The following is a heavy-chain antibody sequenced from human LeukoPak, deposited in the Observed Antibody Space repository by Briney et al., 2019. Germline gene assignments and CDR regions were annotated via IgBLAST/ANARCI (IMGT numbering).Heavy chain of an antibody. CDR2: INSDGTTT. J-gene: IGHJ4*02. D-gene: IGHD6-6*01. V-gene: IGHV3-74*01. Sequence: TGGSLRLSCAASGFTSSSYWMHWVRQDPGKGLVWVSRINSDGTTTSYADSVKGRFIIFRDNAKNTLYLQMTSLRAEDTAVYYCARGGSYSNSQPDYWGQGTLVTVSS. CDR3: ARGGSYSNSQPDY. CDR1: GFTSSSYW.